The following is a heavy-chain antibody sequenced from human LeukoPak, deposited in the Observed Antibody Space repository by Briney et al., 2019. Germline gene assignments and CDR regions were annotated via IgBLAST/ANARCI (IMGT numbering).Heavy chain of an antibody. CDR2: IYHSGNT. J-gene: IGHJ4*02. Sequence: PSGTLSLTCVVSGGSISSSNWWSWVRQPPEKGLEWIGSIYHSGNTYHNPSLKSRVTISVDTSRNHFSLNLRSVTAADTAVYYCARVVTSGYYMLDDWGQGTLVTVSS. CDR3: ARVVTSGYYMLDD. V-gene: IGHV4-4*02. D-gene: IGHD3-3*01. CDR1: GGSISSSNW.